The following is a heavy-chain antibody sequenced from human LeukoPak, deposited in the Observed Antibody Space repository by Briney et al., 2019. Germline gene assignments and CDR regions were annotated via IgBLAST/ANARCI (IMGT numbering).Heavy chain of an antibody. J-gene: IGHJ4*02. V-gene: IGHV3-13*05. CDR1: GFTSSSYD. CDR3: ARGAPSTVLRYFDWPLDY. CDR2: IGTAGDP. Sequence: GGSLRLSCAASGFTSSSYDMHWVRQATGKGLEWVSAIGTAGDPYYPGSVKGRFTISRENAKNSLYLQMNSLRAGDTAVYYCARGAPSTVLRYFDWPLDYWGQGTLVTVSS. D-gene: IGHD3-9*01.